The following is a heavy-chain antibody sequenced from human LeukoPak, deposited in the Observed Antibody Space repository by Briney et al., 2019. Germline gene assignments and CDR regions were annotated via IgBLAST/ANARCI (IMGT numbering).Heavy chain of an antibody. CDR3: ARGEAAAGTVDY. CDR1: GGSISSGGYS. CDR2: IYHSGST. D-gene: IGHD6-13*01. Sequence: SQTLSLTCAVSGGSISSGGYSWSWIRQPPGKGLEWIGYIYHSGSTYYNPSLKSRVTISVDRSKNQFSLKLSSVTAADTAVYYCARGEAAAGTVDYWGQGTLVTVSS. J-gene: IGHJ4*02. V-gene: IGHV4-30-2*01.